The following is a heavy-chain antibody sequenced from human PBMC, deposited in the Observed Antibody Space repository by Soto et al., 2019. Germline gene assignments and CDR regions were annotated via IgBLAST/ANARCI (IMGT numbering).Heavy chain of an antibody. CDR2: MNADNGDT. D-gene: IGHD3-16*02. CDR1: GYTFTIYG. Sequence: ASVKVSCKASGYTFTIYGISWVRQAPGQGLEWMGWMNADNGDTNYSQRLQGRVTFTRDTSANTAYMELYSLRSEDTAVYYCAREGSIIIVSFDYWGQGTPVTVS. J-gene: IGHJ4*02. CDR3: AREGSIIIVSFDY. V-gene: IGHV1-18*01.